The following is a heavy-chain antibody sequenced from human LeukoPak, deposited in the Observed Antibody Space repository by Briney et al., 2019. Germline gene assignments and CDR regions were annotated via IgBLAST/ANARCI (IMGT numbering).Heavy chain of an antibody. D-gene: IGHD6-13*01. CDR2: ITSSSSYI. CDR1: GFPFSRYG. CDR3: ARGVAEGGIDAFDI. Sequence: GGSLRLFCAASGFPFSRYGMNWVRQAPGKGLEWVSSITSSSSYIYYADSVRGRFTISRDNAKNSLYVQMNSLRAEDTALYYCARGVAEGGIDAFDIWGQGTMVTVSS. J-gene: IGHJ3*02. V-gene: IGHV3-21*01.